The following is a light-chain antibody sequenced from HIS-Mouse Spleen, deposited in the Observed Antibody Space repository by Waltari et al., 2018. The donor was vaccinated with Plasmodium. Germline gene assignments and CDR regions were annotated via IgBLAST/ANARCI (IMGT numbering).Light chain of an antibody. CDR2: VDS. CDR1: ALPKNY. J-gene: IGLJ3*02. CDR3: YSTDSSGNHRV. Sequence: SYELTQPPSVSVSPGQTARITCSGDALPKNYAYWYQQKSGQAPVLVLYVDSKRPSGIPGGCSGSSSGTMATLTISGAQVEDEADYYCYSTDSSGNHRVFGGGTKLTVL. V-gene: IGLV3-10*01.